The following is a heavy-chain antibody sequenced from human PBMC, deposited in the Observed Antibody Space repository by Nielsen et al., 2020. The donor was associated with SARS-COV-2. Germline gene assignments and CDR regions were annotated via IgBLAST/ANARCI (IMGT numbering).Heavy chain of an antibody. CDR1: GFTFSSYG. CDR2: ISYDGSNK. D-gene: IGHD5-12*01. CDR3: AKDSYSGYDSIGGY. J-gene: IGHJ4*02. Sequence: GSLKISCAASGFTFSSYGMHWVRQAPGKGLEWVAVISYDGSNKYYADSVKGRFTISRDNSKNTLYLQMNSLRAEDTAVYYCAKDSYSGYDSIGGYWGQGTLVTVSS. V-gene: IGHV3-30*18.